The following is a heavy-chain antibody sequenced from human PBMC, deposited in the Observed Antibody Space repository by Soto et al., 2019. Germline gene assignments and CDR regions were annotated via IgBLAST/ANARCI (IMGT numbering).Heavy chain of an antibody. CDR3: ARGGSGALTSAAGTTNWFDP. CDR2: ISWSSGNI. J-gene: IGHJ5*02. V-gene: IGHV3-9*01. CDR1: GFRFDDYA. D-gene: IGHD6-13*01. Sequence: EVQLVESGGGVVQPGRSLRLSCAGSGFRFDDYAMYWVRQVPGAGLEWVAGISWSSGNIAHADSVKGRFIISRDNDKSSLYLQMNSLRSDDTALYFCARGGSGALTSAAGTTNWFDPWGQGTLVIVSS.